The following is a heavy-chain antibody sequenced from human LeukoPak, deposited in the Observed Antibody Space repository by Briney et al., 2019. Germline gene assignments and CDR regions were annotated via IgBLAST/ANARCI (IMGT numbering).Heavy chain of an antibody. V-gene: IGHV4-59*01. Sequence: PSETLSLTCTVSGGSISSYYWSWIRQPPGKGLEWIGYIYYSGSTNYNPSLKSRVTISVDTSKNQFSLKLSSVTAADTAVYYCARGKGLYDILTGYYPRVGMDVWGQGTTVTVSS. CDR3: ARGKGLYDILTGYYPRVGMDV. D-gene: IGHD3-9*01. CDR1: GGSISSYY. J-gene: IGHJ6*02. CDR2: IYYSGST.